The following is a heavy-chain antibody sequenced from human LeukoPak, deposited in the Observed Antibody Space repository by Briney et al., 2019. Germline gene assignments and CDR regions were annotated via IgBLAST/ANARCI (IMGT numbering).Heavy chain of an antibody. CDR1: GGTFSSYA. V-gene: IGHV1-69*05. J-gene: IGHJ6*03. CDR2: IIPIFGTA. Sequence: PRASVKVSCKASGGTFSSYAISWVRQAPGQGLEWMGGIIPIFGTANYAQKFQGRVTITTDESTSTAYMELSSLRSEDTAVYYCARASDPNVYYYYYMDVWGKGTTVTVSS. D-gene: IGHD2-21*01. CDR3: ARASDPNVYYYYYMDV.